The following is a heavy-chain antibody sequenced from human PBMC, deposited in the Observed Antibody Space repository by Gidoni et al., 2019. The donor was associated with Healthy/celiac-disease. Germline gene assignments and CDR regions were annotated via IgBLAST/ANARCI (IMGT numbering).Heavy chain of an antibody. V-gene: IGHV3-48*02. D-gene: IGHD2-2*01. CDR1: GLPFSSYS. CDR3: ASGLSSTRQPRGSYYYYGMDI. Sequence: EVQLVESGGGLVQPGGSLRLSCAASGLPFSSYSLNWVRQAPGKGLEWVSYISSSSSTIYYADSVKGRFTISRDNAKNSLYLQMNSLRDEDTAVYYCASGLSSTRQPRGSYYYYGMDIWGQGTTVTVSS. CDR2: ISSSSSTI. J-gene: IGHJ6*02.